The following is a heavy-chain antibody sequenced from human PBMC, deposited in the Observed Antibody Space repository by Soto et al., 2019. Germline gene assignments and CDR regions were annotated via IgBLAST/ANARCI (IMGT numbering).Heavy chain of an antibody. CDR2: IWYDGSNK. V-gene: IGHV3-30*02. CDR1: GFTFSNYG. J-gene: IGHJ3*02. CDR3: ARDDLVLARYCTLTSCSHDAFDI. Sequence: PGGSLRLSCAASGFTFSNYGMHWVRQAPGKGLEWVAIIWYDGSNKYYADSVKGRFTISRDNSKNTLYLQMNSLRAEDTAVYYCARDDLVLARYCTLTSCSHDAFDIWGQGTMVTVSS. D-gene: IGHD2-2*01.